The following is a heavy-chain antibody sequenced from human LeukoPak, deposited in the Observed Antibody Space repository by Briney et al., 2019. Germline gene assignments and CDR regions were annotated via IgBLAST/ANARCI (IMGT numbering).Heavy chain of an antibody. CDR1: GFTFSSYA. D-gene: IGHD6-13*01. CDR3: AKEGRIAAGTGDYFDY. Sequence: GGSLRLSCAASGFTFSSYATSWVRQAPGKGLEGVSGISANGDTTKYADSVKGRFTISRDNAKNTVLLQMNSLRADDTAVYYCAKEGRIAAGTGDYFDYWGQGTLVTVSS. V-gene: IGHV3-23*01. CDR2: ISANGDTT. J-gene: IGHJ4*02.